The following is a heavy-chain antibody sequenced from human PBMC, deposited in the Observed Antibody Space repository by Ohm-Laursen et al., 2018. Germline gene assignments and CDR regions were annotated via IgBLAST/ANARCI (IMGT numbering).Heavy chain of an antibody. CDR2: SRNKANGYIT. CDR3: ARGSSPLDF. CDR1: GFPFSGYS. V-gene: IGHV3-72*01. J-gene: IGHJ4*02. Sequence: SLRLSCAAPGFPFSGYSMNWVRQAPGKGLEWVARSRNKANGYITDYAPSVKGRFTISRDDSRNSLYLQMDSLKTEDTAVYYCARGSSPLDFWGQGTLVTVSS.